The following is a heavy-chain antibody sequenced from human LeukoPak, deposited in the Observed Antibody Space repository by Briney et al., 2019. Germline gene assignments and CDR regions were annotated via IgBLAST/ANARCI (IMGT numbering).Heavy chain of an antibody. D-gene: IGHD2-8*01. CDR3: ARDGDCTNGVCYDY. CDR2: IYYSGST. V-gene: IGHV4-59*01. CDR1: GGSISSYY. Sequence: SATLSLTCTVSGGSISSYYWSWIRQPPGKGLEWIGYIYYSGSTNYNPSLKSRVTISVDTSKNQFSLKLSSVTAADTAVYYCARDGDCTNGVCYDYWGQGTLVTVSS. J-gene: IGHJ4*02.